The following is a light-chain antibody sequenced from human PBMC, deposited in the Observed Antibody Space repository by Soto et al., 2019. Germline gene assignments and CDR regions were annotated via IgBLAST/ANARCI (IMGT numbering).Light chain of an antibody. CDR1: QSVSSSY. CDR3: QQYDNLL. Sequence: ELVLTQSPGTLSLSPGERPTLSCRASQSVSSSYLAWYQHKPGQAPRLLIYGASSRATGIPDRFSGSGSGTDFTLTISRLEPEDFATYYCQQYDNLLFGQGTKLEIK. J-gene: IGKJ2*01. V-gene: IGKV3-20*01. CDR2: GAS.